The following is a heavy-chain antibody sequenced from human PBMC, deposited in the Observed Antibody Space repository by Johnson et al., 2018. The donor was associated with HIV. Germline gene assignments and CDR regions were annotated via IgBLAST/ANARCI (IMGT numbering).Heavy chain of an antibody. Sequence: VQLVESGGGLVQPGGSLRLPCAASGFTVSSNYMSWVRQAPGKGLEWVSYISSSGSTIYYADSVKGRFTISRENAKNSLYLQMNSLRAGDTAVYYCARKGAAARDAFDIWGQGTMVTVSS. CDR1: GFTVSSNY. D-gene: IGHD6-13*01. J-gene: IGHJ3*02. CDR3: ARKGAAARDAFDI. CDR2: ISSSGSTI. V-gene: IGHV3-48*01.